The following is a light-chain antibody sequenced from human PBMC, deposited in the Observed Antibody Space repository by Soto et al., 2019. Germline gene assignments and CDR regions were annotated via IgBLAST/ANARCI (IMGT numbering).Light chain of an antibody. CDR3: QHYKSYSEA. CDR2: KAS. Sequence: DIQMTQSPSPLSGSVGDRVTITCPASQTISSWLAWYQQKPGKAPKLLIYKASTLKSGVPSRFSGSGSGTEFTLTISSLQPDDFATYYCQHYKSYSEAFGQGTKVEIK. CDR1: QTISSW. J-gene: IGKJ1*01. V-gene: IGKV1-5*03.